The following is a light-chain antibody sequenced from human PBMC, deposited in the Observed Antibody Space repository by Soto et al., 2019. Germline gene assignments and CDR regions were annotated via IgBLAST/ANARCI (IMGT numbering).Light chain of an antibody. CDR2: GAT. J-gene: IGLJ1*01. Sequence: QSVLTQPASVSGSPGQSITISCTGTSSDVGAYNYVSWYQQLPGTAPKLMIYGATIRPSGVSNRFSGSKSDNTASLTISGLQAEDEADYYCSSYTSTSTLIVFGTGTKVTVL. V-gene: IGLV2-14*01. CDR1: SSDVGAYNY. CDR3: SSYTSTSTLIV.